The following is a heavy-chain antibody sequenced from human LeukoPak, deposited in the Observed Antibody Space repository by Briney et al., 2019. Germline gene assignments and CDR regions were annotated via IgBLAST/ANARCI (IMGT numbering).Heavy chain of an antibody. CDR3: ARVDYGDYGPDY. J-gene: IGHJ4*02. D-gene: IGHD4-17*01. V-gene: IGHV5-51*01. CDR2: IYPGDSHL. CDR1: GYSFTTYW. Sequence: GESLKISCKGSGYSFTTYWIGWVRQMPGKGLEWMGIIYPGDSHLKYSPSFQGQVTISADRSINTAYLQWSSLKASDTAMYYCARVDYGDYGPDYWGQGTLVTVSS.